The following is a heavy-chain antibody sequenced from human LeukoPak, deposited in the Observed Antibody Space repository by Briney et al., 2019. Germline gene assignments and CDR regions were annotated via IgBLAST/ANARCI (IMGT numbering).Heavy chain of an antibody. CDR3: AGATPYYDSSGYHPSPLLDFDY. CDR2: IIPIFGTA. J-gene: IGHJ4*02. Sequence: ASVKVSCKASGGTFSSYAISWVRQAPGQGLEWMGGIIPIFGTANYAQKFQGRVTITADKSTSTAYMELSSLRSEDTAVYYCAGATPYYDSSGYHPSPLLDFDYWGQGTLVTVSS. V-gene: IGHV1-69*06. CDR1: GGTFSSYA. D-gene: IGHD3-22*01.